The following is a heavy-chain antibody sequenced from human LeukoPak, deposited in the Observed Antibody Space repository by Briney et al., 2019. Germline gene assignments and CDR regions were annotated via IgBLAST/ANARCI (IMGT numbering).Heavy chain of an antibody. Sequence: SETLSLTCTLSGGSISSYCWSWIRQPAGKGLEWIGRIYTSGSTNYNPSLKSRVTMSVDTSKNQFSLKLSSVTAADTAVYYCAREDCSGGSCQDGFDYWGQGTLVTVSS. D-gene: IGHD2-15*01. V-gene: IGHV4-4*07. J-gene: IGHJ4*02. CDR3: AREDCSGGSCQDGFDY. CDR1: GGSISSYC. CDR2: IYTSGST.